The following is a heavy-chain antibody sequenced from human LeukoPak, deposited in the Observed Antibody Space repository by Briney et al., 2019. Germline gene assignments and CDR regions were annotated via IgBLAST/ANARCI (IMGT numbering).Heavy chain of an antibody. CDR3: ARLPIAAAGTYYYYGMDV. J-gene: IGHJ6*02. CDR1: GGSISSYY. Sequence: SETLSLTCPVSGGSISSYYWSWIRPPPGKGLEWIGYIYYSGSTNYNPSLKSRVTISVDTSKNQFSLKLSSVTAADTAVYYCARLPIAAAGTYYYYGMDVWGQGTTVTVSS. CDR2: IYYSGST. D-gene: IGHD6-13*01. V-gene: IGHV4-59*08.